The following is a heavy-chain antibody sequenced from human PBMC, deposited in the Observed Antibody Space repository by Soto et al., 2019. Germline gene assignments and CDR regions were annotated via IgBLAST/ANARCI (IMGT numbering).Heavy chain of an antibody. CDR1: GFTFSSYS. CDR2: ISSSSSYI. D-gene: IGHD2-15*01. Sequence: EVQLVESGGGLVKPGGSLRLSCAASGFTFSSYSINWVRQAPGKGLEWVSSISSSSSYIYYADSVKGRFTISRDNAKNSLYLQMNSLRAEDTAVYYCAREGGARVAGGFDYWGQGTLVTVSS. V-gene: IGHV3-21*01. CDR3: AREGGARVAGGFDY. J-gene: IGHJ4*02.